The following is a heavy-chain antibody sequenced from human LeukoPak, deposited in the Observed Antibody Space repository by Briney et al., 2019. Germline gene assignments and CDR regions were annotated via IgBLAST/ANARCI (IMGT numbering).Heavy chain of an antibody. CDR3: APIKRGSIFGYFDF. CDR2: MFDNENT. Sequence: SETLSLTCTVSGVSISSHYRSWIRQPPGKGLEWIGYMFDNENTKDNPSPKSRITLSADTSKNQFPLRLSSVTAADTAVYYCAPIKRGSIFGYFDFWGQGILVTVSS. CDR1: GVSISSHY. J-gene: IGHJ4*02. V-gene: IGHV4-59*11. D-gene: IGHD3-3*02.